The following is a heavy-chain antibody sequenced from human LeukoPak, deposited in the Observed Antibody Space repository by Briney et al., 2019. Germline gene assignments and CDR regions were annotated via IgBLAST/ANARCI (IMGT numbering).Heavy chain of an antibody. J-gene: IGHJ6*02. CDR3: ARGGGLDV. D-gene: IGHD3-16*01. CDR2: ISSSSSYI. Sequence: GGSLRLSCSASGFTFSGYGMNWVRQAPGKGLEWVSSISSSSSYIYYADSVKGRFTISRDNAKNSLYLQMSNLRAEDTAVYFCARGGGLDVWGQGATVTVSS. V-gene: IGHV3-21*04. CDR1: GFTFSGYG.